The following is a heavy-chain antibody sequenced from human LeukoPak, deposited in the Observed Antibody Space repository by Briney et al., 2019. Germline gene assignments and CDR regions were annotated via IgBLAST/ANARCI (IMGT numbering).Heavy chain of an antibody. CDR1: GFTFCIYA. CDR2: ISGRGGGT. CDR3: AKERCSSTSCHFDL. Sequence: GGSLRLSCAASGFTFCIYAMSWVRPAPGKGREWGSAISGRGGGTYYADSVKGRFTISRDNSKNTLYLQMNSLRAEDTAVYYCAKERCSSTSCHFDLWGRGTLVTVSA. D-gene: IGHD2-2*01. V-gene: IGHV3-23*01. J-gene: IGHJ2*01.